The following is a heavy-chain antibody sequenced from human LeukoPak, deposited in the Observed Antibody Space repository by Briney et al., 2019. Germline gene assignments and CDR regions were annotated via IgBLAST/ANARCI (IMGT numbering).Heavy chain of an antibody. V-gene: IGHV4-34*01. CDR3: ARDPTSEISVPHYFDD. Sequence: SETLSLTCAVYGGAFSGYHWNWIRQAPGKGLEWLDEVNHRGMTNYNPSLKSRVIISADTSKNQFSLKLDSVTAADTAIYYCARDPTSEISVPHYFDDWGQGTLVTVSP. D-gene: IGHD5/OR15-5a*01. CDR2: VNHRGMT. J-gene: IGHJ4*02. CDR1: GGAFSGYH.